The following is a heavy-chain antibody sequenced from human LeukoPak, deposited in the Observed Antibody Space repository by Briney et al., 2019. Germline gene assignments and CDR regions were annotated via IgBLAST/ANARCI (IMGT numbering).Heavy chain of an antibody. CDR3: AKVADYDILTGYPFSFDY. Sequence: PGGSLRLSCAASGFTFSSYGMHWVRQAPGKGLQWVAVISYDGSDKFYADSVKGRFTISRDNSKNTLYLQMNSLRAEDTAVYYCAKVADYDILTGYPFSFDYWGQGTLVTVSS. CDR2: ISYDGSDK. CDR1: GFTFSSYG. V-gene: IGHV3-30*18. J-gene: IGHJ4*02. D-gene: IGHD3-9*01.